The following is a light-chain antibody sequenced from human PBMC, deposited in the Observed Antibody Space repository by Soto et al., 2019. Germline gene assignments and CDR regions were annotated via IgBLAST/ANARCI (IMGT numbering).Light chain of an antibody. CDR1: SSDVGRYDY. Sequence: QSALTQPASVSRSPGQSVTISCTGTSSDVGRYDYVSWFQQHPGKAPKLMIYEVANRPSGVSDRFSGSKSGNTASLTISGLQAEDEADYYCTSFTSSNTWLFGGGTKVTVL. J-gene: IGLJ3*02. CDR2: EVA. V-gene: IGLV2-14*01. CDR3: TSFTSSNTWL.